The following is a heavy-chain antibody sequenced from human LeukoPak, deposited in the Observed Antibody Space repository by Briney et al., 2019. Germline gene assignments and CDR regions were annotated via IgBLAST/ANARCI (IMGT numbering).Heavy chain of an antibody. Sequence: SETLSLTCTVSGGSISSYYWSWIRQPPGKGLEWIGCIYYSGSTNYNPSLKSRVTISVDTSKNQFSLKLSSVTAADTAVYYCARQASRYAAAGTPPFDYWGQGTLVTVSS. D-gene: IGHD6-13*01. CDR1: GGSISSYY. CDR3: ARQASRYAAAGTPPFDY. J-gene: IGHJ4*02. CDR2: IYYSGST. V-gene: IGHV4-59*08.